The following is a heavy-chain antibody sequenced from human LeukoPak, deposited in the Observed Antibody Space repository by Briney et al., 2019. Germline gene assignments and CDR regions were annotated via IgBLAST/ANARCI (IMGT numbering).Heavy chain of an antibody. J-gene: IGHJ4*02. V-gene: IGHV3-21*04. CDR2: ISSSSSYI. D-gene: IGHD3-16*01. CDR3: ARRAGAYTHPYDY. CDR1: GFTFSSYS. Sequence: GGSLRLSCAASGFTFSSYSMNWVRQAPGKGLEWVSSISSSSSYIYYADSVKGRFTISIDNSKNTLYLQMNSLRAEDTAVYYCARRAGAYTHPYDYWGQGTLVTVS.